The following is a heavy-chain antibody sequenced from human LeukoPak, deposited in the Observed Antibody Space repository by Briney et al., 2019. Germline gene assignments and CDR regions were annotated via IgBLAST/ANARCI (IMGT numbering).Heavy chain of an antibody. CDR3: AKDLYSSGWDRFDY. J-gene: IGHJ4*02. CDR2: IRRVPTDL. D-gene: IGHD6-19*01. V-gene: IGHV3-11*01. CDR1: GLTFSDTN. Sequence: GGSLRLSCVASGLTFSDTNLAWIRQAPGKGLEWISYIRRVPTDLYYADSVKGRFTITRDNAKNSLYLQMNSLRAEDTALYYCAKDLYSSGWDRFDYWGQGTLVTVSS.